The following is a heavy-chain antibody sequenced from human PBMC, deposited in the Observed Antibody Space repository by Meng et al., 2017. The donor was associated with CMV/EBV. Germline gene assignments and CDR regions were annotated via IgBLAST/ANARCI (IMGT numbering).Heavy chain of an antibody. D-gene: IGHD3-9*01. J-gene: IGHJ4*02. V-gene: IGHV3-9*01. CDR1: GFTFDDYA. CDR2: ISWNSGSI. Sequence: SLKISCAASGFTFDDYAMHWVRQAPGKGLEWVSGISWNSGSIGYADSVKGRFTISRDNAKNSLYLQMNSLRAEDTALYYCAKVHDILTGYYDYWARERWSPSPQ. CDR3: AKVHDILTGYYDY.